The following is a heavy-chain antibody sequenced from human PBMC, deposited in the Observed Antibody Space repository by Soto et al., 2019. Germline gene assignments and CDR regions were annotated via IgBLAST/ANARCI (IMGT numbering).Heavy chain of an antibody. D-gene: IGHD3-22*01. CDR1: GGSISSSSYY. CDR2: MYYSGST. V-gene: IGHV4-39*01. Sequence: SETLSLTCTVSGGSISSSSYYWGWIRQPPGKGLEWIGSMYYSGSTYYNPSLKSRVTISVDTSTNQFSLKLSSVTAADTAVYYCARHTRGGYDAFDIWRQGTMVAVSS. CDR3: ARHTRGGYDAFDI. J-gene: IGHJ3*02.